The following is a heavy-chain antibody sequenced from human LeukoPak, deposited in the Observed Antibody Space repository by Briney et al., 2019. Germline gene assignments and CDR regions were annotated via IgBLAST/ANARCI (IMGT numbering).Heavy chain of an antibody. CDR1: GGSFSGYY. CDR3: ARDRVSYDSSGLDAFDI. Sequence: SETLSLTCAVYGGSFSGYYWSWIRQPPGKGLEWIGEINHSGSTNYNPSLKSRVTISVDTSKNQFSLKLSSVTAADTAVYYCARDRVSYDSSGLDAFDIWGQETMVTVSS. D-gene: IGHD3-22*01. J-gene: IGHJ3*02. CDR2: INHSGST. V-gene: IGHV4-34*01.